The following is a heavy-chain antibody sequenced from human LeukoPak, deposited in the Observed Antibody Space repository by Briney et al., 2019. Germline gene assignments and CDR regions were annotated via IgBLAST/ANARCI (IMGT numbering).Heavy chain of an antibody. CDR1: GFTLSSYW. Sequence: GGSLRLSCAASGFTLSSYWMQWVRQAPGKGLVWVSHISSDGINSNYADSVKGRFTISRDNAKNTLYLQMNSLRAEDTAVYYCAKTVSDILTGFDYWGQGTLVTVSS. J-gene: IGHJ4*02. V-gene: IGHV3-74*01. CDR2: ISSDGINS. CDR3: AKTVSDILTGFDY. D-gene: IGHD3-9*01.